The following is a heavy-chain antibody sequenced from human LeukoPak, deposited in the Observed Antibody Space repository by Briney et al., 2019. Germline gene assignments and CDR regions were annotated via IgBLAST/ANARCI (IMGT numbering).Heavy chain of an antibody. V-gene: IGHV4-59*01. CDR1: GGSISSYY. D-gene: IGHD3-22*01. Sequence: SETLSLTCTVSGGSISSYYWSWIRQPPGKGLEWIGNIYYSGSTNYNPSLKSRVTISVDTSKNQFSLKLSSVTAADTAVYYCAHRSGYYYDYWGQGTLVTVSS. J-gene: IGHJ4*02. CDR3: AHRSGYYYDY. CDR2: IYYSGST.